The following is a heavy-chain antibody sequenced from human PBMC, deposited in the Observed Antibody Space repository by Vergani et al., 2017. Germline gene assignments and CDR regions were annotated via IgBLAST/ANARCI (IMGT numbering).Heavy chain of an antibody. CDR1: GYTFTSYY. J-gene: IGHJ5*02. CDR2: INPSGGST. V-gene: IGHV1-46*01. Sequence: QVQLVQSGAEVKKPGASVKVSCKASGYTFTSYYMHWVRQAPGQGLEWMGIINPSGGSTSYAQKFQGRVTMTRDTSTSTVYMELSSLRSEDTAVYYCAREAAAGGAYNWFDPWGQGTLVTVSS. CDR3: AREAAAGGAYNWFDP. D-gene: IGHD6-13*01.